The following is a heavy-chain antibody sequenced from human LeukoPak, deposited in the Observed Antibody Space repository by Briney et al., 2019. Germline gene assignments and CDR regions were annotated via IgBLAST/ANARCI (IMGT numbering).Heavy chain of an antibody. CDR3: ARAGYSSGWYVTLFVYYGMDV. CDR2: ISYDGSNK. CDR1: GFTVSSSY. V-gene: IGHV3-30*03. J-gene: IGHJ6*02. D-gene: IGHD6-19*01. Sequence: GGSLRLSCAASGFTVSSSYMSWVRQAPGKGLEWVAVISYDGSNKYYADSVKGRFTISRDNSKNTLYLQMNSLRAEDTAVYYCARAGYSSGWYVTLFVYYGMDVWGQGTTVTVSS.